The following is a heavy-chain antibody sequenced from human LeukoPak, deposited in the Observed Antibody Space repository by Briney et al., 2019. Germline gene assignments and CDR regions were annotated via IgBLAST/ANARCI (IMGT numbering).Heavy chain of an antibody. J-gene: IGHJ4*02. CDR3: ARAPVTSCRGTYCYPFDY. Sequence: GGSLRLSCAASGFPLSSYAMSWVRQAPGKGLEWVSATSSSDAGTYYADSVRGRFTISRDNSKNTLYLQMNSLRLEDAAVYFCARAPVTSCRGTYCYPFDYWGQGTQVTVSS. CDR1: GFPLSSYA. CDR2: TSSSDAGT. V-gene: IGHV3-23*01. D-gene: IGHD3-22*01.